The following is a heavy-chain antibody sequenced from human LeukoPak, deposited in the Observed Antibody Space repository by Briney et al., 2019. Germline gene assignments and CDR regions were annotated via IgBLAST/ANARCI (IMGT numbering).Heavy chain of an antibody. V-gene: IGHV1-24*01. J-gene: IGHJ4*02. CDR1: GYTLTELS. CDR2: FDPEDGET. CDR3: ATSLYSRGYSSYDWYY. Sequence: GASVKVSCKVSGYTLTELSMHWVRQAPGKGLEWMGGFDPEDGETIYAQKFQGRVTMTEDTSTDTAYMELSSLRSEDTAVYYCATSLYSRGYSSYDWYYWGQGTLVTVSS. D-gene: IGHD5-12*01.